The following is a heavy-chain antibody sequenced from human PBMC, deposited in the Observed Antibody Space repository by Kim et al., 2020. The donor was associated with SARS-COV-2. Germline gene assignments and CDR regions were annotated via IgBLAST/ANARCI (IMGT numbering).Heavy chain of an antibody. D-gene: IGHD3-9*01. J-gene: IGHJ5*02. Sequence: SVKVSCKASGGTFSSYAISWVRQAPGQGLEWMGGIIPIFGTANYAQKFQGRVTITADESTSTAYMELSSLRSEDMAVYYCARERERARVLRYFDSPHWFDPWGQGTLVTVSS. CDR2: IIPIFGTA. CDR3: ARERERARVLRYFDSPHWFDP. CDR1: GGTFSSYA. V-gene: IGHV1-69*13.